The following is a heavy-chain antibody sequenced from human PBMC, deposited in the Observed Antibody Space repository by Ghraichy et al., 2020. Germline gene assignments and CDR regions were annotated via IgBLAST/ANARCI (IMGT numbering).Heavy chain of an antibody. Sequence: GGSLRLSCEASGFTFSSYSMSWVRQAPGKGPECVSAISGNAANTYYSDSVKGRFTISRDNSKNTVYLQMSSLRAEDTAVYYCAKSRTGSSGSRDYWGQGTLVTVSS. CDR2: ISGNAANT. D-gene: IGHD3-22*01. J-gene: IGHJ4*02. CDR3: AKSRTGSSGSRDY. CDR1: GFTFSSYS. V-gene: IGHV3-23*01.